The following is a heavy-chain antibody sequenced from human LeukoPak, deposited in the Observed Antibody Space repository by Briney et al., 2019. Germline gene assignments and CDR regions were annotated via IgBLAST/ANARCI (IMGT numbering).Heavy chain of an antibody. CDR1: GGSISSYY. CDR2: IYYSGST. V-gene: IGHV4-59*12. J-gene: IGHJ5*02. D-gene: IGHD3-3*01. CDR3: ARRGGYYTGALYNWFDP. Sequence: SETLSLTCTVSGGSISSYYWSWIRQPPGKGLEWIGYIYYSGSTNYNPSLKSRVTISVDTSKNQFSLKLSSVTAADTAVYYCARRGGYYTGALYNWFDPWGQGTLVTVSS.